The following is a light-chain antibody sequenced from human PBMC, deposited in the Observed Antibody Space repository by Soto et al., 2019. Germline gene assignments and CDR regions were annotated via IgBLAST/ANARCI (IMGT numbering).Light chain of an antibody. CDR3: QQYGSSPRT. Sequence: EIGVTQSAGTLSLSPGERATLSCRASQSVSSSYLAWYQQKPGQAPRLLIYGASSRATGIPDRFSGSGSGTDFALTISRLEPEDFAVYYCQQYGSSPRTFGQRTKVDIK. J-gene: IGKJ1*01. CDR1: QSVSSSY. V-gene: IGKV3-20*01. CDR2: GAS.